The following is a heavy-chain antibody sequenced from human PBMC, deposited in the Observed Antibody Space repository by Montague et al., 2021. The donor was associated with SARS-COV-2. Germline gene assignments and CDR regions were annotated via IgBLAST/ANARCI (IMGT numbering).Heavy chain of an antibody. Sequence: SETLSLTCAVSGGSITGFSWSWVRQPAGKGLEWIGRVTTNGTTNYSPSLRSRVTMSVDTSKNQFSLKLKSVTAADTAIYYCARTPTRPLSLDSWGQGTLVTVSS. CDR2: VTTNGTT. D-gene: IGHD6-6*01. J-gene: IGHJ4*02. CDR1: GGSITGFS. CDR3: ARTPTRPLSLDS. V-gene: IGHV4-4*07.